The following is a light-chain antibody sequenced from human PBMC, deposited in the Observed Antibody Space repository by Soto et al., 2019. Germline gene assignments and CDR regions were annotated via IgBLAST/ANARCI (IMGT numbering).Light chain of an antibody. CDR2: DIN. Sequence: QSALTQPAFVSGSPGQSITISCTGTSSDVGAYDYVSWFQQYPGKAPKLVIFDINNRPSGVSNRFSGSKSGNTASLIISGLQAEDEADYYCSAYTTSSTVIFGGGTKVTVL. V-gene: IGLV2-14*01. CDR3: SAYTTSSTVI. CDR1: SSDVGAYDY. J-gene: IGLJ2*01.